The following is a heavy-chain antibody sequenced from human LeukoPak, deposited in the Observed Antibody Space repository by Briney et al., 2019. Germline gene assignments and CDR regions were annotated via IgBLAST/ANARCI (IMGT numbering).Heavy chain of an antibody. CDR1: GFTFSDYY. CDR2: ISSSGSTI. J-gene: IGHJ3*02. V-gene: IGHV3-11*01. Sequence: GGSLRLSCAASGFTFSDYYMSWIRQAPGKGLEWVSYISSSGSTIYYADSVKGRFTISRDNAKNSLYLQMNSLRAEDTAVYYCASAGSSSDYYYFSAFDIWGQGTMVTVSS. CDR3: ASAGSSSDYYYFSAFDI. D-gene: IGHD3-22*01.